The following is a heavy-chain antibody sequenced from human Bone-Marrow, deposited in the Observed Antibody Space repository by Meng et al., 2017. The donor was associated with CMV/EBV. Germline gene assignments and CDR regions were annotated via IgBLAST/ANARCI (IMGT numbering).Heavy chain of an antibody. CDR2: LYSGGKT. CDR3: VRVYGGNSGC. D-gene: IGHD4-23*01. J-gene: IGHJ4*01. CDR1: GIIVSDNH. Sequence: GGSLRPSCAASGIIVSDNHMHWVRQAPGKGLEWVSILYSGGKTYNAESVRGRFTISRDSSKNTLYLQMNSLRPEDTAVYYCVRVYGGNSGCWGQGTLVTVSS. V-gene: IGHV3-66*02.